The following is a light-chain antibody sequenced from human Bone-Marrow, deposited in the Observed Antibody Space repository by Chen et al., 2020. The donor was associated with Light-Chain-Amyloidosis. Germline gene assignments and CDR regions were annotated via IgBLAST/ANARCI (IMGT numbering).Light chain of an antibody. CDR3: SSYTSSSTPWV. Sequence: QSALTQPASVSGSPGQSITISCPGTSRDVGGYNYVSWYQQHPGKAPKLMIYDVSNRPSGVSNRFSGSKSGNTASLTISGLQAEDEADYYCSSYTSSSTPWVFGGGTKLTVL. V-gene: IGLV2-14*01. CDR1: SRDVGGYNY. CDR2: DVS. J-gene: IGLJ3*02.